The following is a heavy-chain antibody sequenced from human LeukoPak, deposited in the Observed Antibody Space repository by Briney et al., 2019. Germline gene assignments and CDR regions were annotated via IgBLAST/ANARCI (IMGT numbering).Heavy chain of an antibody. J-gene: IGHJ4*02. D-gene: IGHD3-10*01. V-gene: IGHV1-46*01. CDR2: INPSGGST. CDR1: GYTFTSYY. Sequence: GASVKVSCKASGYTFTSYYMHWVRQAPGQGLEWMGIINPSGGSTSYAQKFQGRVTMTEDTSTDTAYMELSSLRSEDTAVYYCATETYYYGSGSYPLDYWGQGTLVTVSS. CDR3: ATETYYYGSGSYPLDY.